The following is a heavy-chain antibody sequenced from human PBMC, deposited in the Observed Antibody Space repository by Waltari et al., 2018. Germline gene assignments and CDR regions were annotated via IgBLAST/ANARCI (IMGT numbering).Heavy chain of an antibody. CDR3: ARGYGDYDQYYFDY. D-gene: IGHD4-17*01. J-gene: IGHJ4*02. CDR2: IIPILGTA. Sequence: QVQLVQSGAEVKKPGSSVKVSCKASGGTFSSYAISWVRQAPGQGLEWMGGIIPILGTANYAQKFQGRGTITADESTSTAYMELSSLRSEDTAVYYCARGYGDYDQYYFDYWGQGTLVTVSS. V-gene: IGHV1-69*12. CDR1: GGTFSSYA.